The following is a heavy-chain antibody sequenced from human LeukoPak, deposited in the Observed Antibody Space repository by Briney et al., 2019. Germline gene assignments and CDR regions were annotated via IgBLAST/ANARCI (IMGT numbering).Heavy chain of an antibody. CDR2: ISNNGGGT. CDR3: AREHYGGNDY. Sequence: GGSLRLSCAASGCTFSNYVMHWVRQAPGKGLESVSAISNNGGGTYYANSVKGRFTISRDNSKNTLYLQMGNLRAEDMAVYYCAREHYGGNDYWGQGTLVTVSS. D-gene: IGHD4-23*01. J-gene: IGHJ4*02. CDR1: GCTFSNYV. V-gene: IGHV3-64*01.